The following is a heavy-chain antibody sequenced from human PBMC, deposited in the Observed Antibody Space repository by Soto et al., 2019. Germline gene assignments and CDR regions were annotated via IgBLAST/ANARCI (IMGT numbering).Heavy chain of an antibody. Sequence: SLRLSCAASGFSFDDYAVHWVRQAPGKGLEWVSGIDWNSGSIAYADSVKGRFTISRDNAKNSLYLQMNSLRTEDTALYYCAKDMAYSSSGWRFDSWGQGTLVTVSS. CDR3: AKDMAYSSSGWRFDS. J-gene: IGHJ4*02. CDR2: IDWNSGSI. V-gene: IGHV3-9*01. D-gene: IGHD6-6*01. CDR1: GFSFDDYA.